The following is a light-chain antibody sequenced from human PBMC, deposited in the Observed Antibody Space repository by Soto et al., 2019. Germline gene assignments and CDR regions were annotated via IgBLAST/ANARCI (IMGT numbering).Light chain of an antibody. CDR1: SFNIERNA. CDR3: AAWDDRLNGWV. V-gene: IGLV1-44*01. Sequence: QSVLTQPPSVSGTPGQRVTTSCFGSSFNIERNAVSWYQQFPGTAPKLLIHNNNQRPSGVPDRFSGSKSGTSASLAISGLQSEDEADYYCAAWDDRLNGWVFGGGTKLTVL. J-gene: IGLJ3*02. CDR2: NNN.